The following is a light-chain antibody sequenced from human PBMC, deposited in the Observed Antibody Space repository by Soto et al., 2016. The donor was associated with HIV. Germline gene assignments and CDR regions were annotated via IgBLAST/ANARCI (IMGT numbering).Light chain of an antibody. V-gene: IGKV1-12*01. CDR1: QAINSR. J-gene: IGKJ2*01. CDR3: QQLNSYPPYT. Sequence: DIQMTQSPSSVSASVGDRVTITCRASQAINSRLAWYQQKPGKAPEVLITATYTLQAGVPSRFSGSASGGTGTDFTLTIDSLQPEDFATYYCQQLNSYPPYTFGQGTKLEIK. CDR2: ATY.